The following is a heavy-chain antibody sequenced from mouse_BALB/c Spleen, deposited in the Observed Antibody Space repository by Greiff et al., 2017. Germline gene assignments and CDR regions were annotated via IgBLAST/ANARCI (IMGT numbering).Heavy chain of an antibody. D-gene: IGHD4-1*01. V-gene: IGHV5-6-3*01. CDR2: INSNGGST. CDR1: GFTFSSYG. Sequence: EVMLVESGGGLVQPGGSLKLSCAASGFTFSSYGMSWVRQTPDKRLELVATINSNGGSTYYPDSVKGRFTISRDNAKNTLYLQMSSLKSEDTAMYYCARNWYYFVYWGQGTTLTVSS. CDR3: ARNWYYFVY. J-gene: IGHJ2*01.